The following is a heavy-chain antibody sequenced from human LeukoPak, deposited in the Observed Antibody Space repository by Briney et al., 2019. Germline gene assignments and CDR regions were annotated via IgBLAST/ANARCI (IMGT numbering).Heavy chain of an antibody. V-gene: IGHV3-7*01. CDR1: GFTFSSYW. CDR2: IKQDGSEK. J-gene: IGHJ4*02. CDR3: ARDYYYGSGSFPLY. D-gene: IGHD3-10*01. Sequence: SGGSLRLSCAASGFTFSSYWMSWARQAPGKGLEWVANIKQDGSEKYYVDSVKGRFTISRDNAKNSLYLQMNSLRAEDTAVYYCARDYYYGSGSFPLYWGQGTLVTVSS.